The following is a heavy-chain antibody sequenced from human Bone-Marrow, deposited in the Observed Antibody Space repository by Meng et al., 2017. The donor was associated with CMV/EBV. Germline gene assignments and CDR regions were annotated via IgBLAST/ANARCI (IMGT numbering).Heavy chain of an antibody. CDR2: INHSGST. V-gene: IGHV4-34*01. CDR3: ARASEETGFDY. J-gene: IGHJ4*02. Sequence: GSLRLSCAVYGGSFSGYYWSWIRQPPGKGLEWIGEINHSGSTNYNPSLKSRVTISVDTSKNQFSLKLSSVTAADTAVYYCARASEETGFDYCGQGTLVTVSS. D-gene: IGHD7-27*01. CDR1: GGSFSGYY.